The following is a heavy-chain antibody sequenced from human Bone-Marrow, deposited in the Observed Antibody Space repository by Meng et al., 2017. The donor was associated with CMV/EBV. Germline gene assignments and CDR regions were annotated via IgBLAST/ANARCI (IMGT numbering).Heavy chain of an antibody. V-gene: IGHV3-21*01. Sequence: GGSLRLFCAASGFTFSSYSMNWVRQAPGKGLEWVSSISSSISYIYYADSVKGRFTISRDNSKNTLYLQMNSLRAEDTAVYYCARSPSTVTTSWFDPWGQGTLVTVSS. D-gene: IGHD4-17*01. CDR3: ARSPSTVTTSWFDP. CDR1: GFTFSSYS. CDR2: ISSSISYI. J-gene: IGHJ5*02.